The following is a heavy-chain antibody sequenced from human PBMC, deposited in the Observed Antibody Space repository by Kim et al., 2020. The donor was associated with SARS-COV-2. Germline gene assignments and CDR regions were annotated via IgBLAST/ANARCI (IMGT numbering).Heavy chain of an antibody. D-gene: IGHD3-10*01. V-gene: IGHV4-39*01. Sequence: SETLSLTCNVSGGSITSSPHSWGWIRQSPGKGLEWMGTIDHSGSTYYVPSLQSRVTVSVDTAKNQFSLKLTSVTAADTAVYYCTRSHVLPTFYYYGLDVWGQGTTVTVSS. CDR1: GGSITSSPHS. J-gene: IGHJ6*02. CDR2: IDHSGST. CDR3: TRSHVLPTFYYYGLDV.